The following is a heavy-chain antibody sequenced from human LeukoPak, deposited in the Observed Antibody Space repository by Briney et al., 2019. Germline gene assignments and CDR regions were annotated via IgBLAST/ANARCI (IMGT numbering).Heavy chain of an antibody. CDR1: NGSVRSYY. CDR2: INHRGST. J-gene: IGHJ5*02. CDR3: AREADDWFDP. V-gene: IGHV4-34*01. Sequence: PSETLSLTCTVSNGSVRSYYWSWVRQSPGKGLEWIGEINHRGSTNYNPSLKSRVTISVDTSKNQFSLKLSSVTAADTAVYYCAREADDWFDPWGQGTLVTVSS.